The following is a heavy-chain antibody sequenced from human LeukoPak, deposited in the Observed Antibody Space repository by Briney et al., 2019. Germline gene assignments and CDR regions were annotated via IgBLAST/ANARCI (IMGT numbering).Heavy chain of an antibody. V-gene: IGHV4-59*12. CDR2: IYYSGST. J-gene: IGHJ4*02. Sequence: PSETLSLTCTVSGGSISSYYWSWIRQPPGKGLEWIGYIYYSGSTNYNPSLKSRVTISVDTSKNQFSLKLSSVTAADTAVYYCARGPARSRNYYDSSGYYGSYWGQGTLVTVSS. CDR1: GGSISSYY. D-gene: IGHD3-22*01. CDR3: ARGPARSRNYYDSSGYYGSY.